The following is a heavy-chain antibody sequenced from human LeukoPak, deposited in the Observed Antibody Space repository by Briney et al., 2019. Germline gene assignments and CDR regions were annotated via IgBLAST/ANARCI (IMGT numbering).Heavy chain of an antibody. V-gene: IGHV3-48*01. D-gene: IGHD3-22*01. CDR3: ARDHYYDSSGYRIGDDAFDI. CDR1: GFTSSSYT. J-gene: IGHJ3*02. CDR2: ISPSSSMM. Sequence: GGSLRLSCSASGFTSSSYTMNWIRQAPGKGLEWVSSISPSSSMMHYADSVRGRFTISRDNAKNSLYLQMNSLRAEDTAVYYCARDHYYDSSGYRIGDDAFDIWGQGTMVTVSS.